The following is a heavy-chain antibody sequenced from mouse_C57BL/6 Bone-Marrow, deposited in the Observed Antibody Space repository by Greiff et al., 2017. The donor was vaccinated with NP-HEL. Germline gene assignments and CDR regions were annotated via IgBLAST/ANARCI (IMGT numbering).Heavy chain of an antibody. V-gene: IGHV1-59*01. CDR2: IDPSDSYT. J-gene: IGHJ3*01. Sequence: QVQLQQPGAELVRPGTSVKLSCKASGYTFTSYWMHWVKQRPGQGLEWIGVIDPSDSYTSYNQKFKGKATLTVDTSSSTAYMQLSSLTSEDSAVYYCARGFPAWFAYWGQGTLVTVSA. CDR3: ARGFPAWFAY. CDR1: GYTFTSYW.